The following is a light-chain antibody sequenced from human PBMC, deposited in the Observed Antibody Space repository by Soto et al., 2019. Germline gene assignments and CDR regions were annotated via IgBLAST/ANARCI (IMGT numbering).Light chain of an antibody. J-gene: IGKJ4*01. CDR3: QQYNNWGT. CDR1: QSVSTN. Sequence: EVVMTQSPATLSVSPGERATLSCRASQSVSTNLAWYQHKPGQAPRLLIYDASTRATGIPARFFGSGSGKEFTLTINSLQSEDFAVYYCQQYNNWGTFGGGTKVEIK. CDR2: DAS. V-gene: IGKV3-15*01.